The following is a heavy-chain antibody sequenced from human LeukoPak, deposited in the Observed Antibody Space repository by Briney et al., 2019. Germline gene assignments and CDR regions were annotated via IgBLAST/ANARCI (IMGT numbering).Heavy chain of an antibody. Sequence: GTSLRLSCAASGFIFSNYGMHWVRQAPGKGLEWVAGIWYDGSNKDYVDSVKGRFTISRDNSKNTLYLQMNSLRAEDTAVYYCARDPGRTRYDYWGQGTLVTVSS. CDR3: ARDPGRTRYDY. CDR1: GFIFSNYG. V-gene: IGHV3-33*01. CDR2: IWYDGSNK. J-gene: IGHJ4*02.